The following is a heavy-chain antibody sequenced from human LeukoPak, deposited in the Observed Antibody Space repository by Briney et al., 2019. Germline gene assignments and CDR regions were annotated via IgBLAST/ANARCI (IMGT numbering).Heavy chain of an antibody. D-gene: IGHD3-16*01. CDR1: GYTFTSYS. Sequence: ASVKVSCKASGYTFTSYSIHWVRQAPGQGLEWMGWINGGNGNTEYSQKLQGRVTMTTDTSTSTAYMELRSLRSDDTAVYYCARAPRRGSLDYWGQGTLVTVSS. CDR3: ARAPRRGSLDY. J-gene: IGHJ4*02. V-gene: IGHV1-3*01. CDR2: INGGNGNT.